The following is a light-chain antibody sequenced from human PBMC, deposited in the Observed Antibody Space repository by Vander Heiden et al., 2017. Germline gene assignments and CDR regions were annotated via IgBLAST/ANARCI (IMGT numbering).Light chain of an antibody. Sequence: DIVLTQSPGTLSLSPGERATLSCRASQSVSSSYLAWYQQKPGQAPRLLIYGASSRATGIPDRFSGSGSGTDFTLTISRLEPEDFAVYYCQQDGSSPLTFGGGTKVXIK. V-gene: IGKV3-20*01. CDR1: QSVSSSY. CDR2: GAS. CDR3: QQDGSSPLT. J-gene: IGKJ4*01.